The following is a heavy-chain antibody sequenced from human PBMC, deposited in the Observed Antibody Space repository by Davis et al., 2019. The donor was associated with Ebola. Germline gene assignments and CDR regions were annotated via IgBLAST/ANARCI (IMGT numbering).Heavy chain of an antibody. V-gene: IGHV3-48*03. Sequence: GRFTISRDNAKNSLYLQMNSLRAEDTAVYYCATQGPGVEMATTEQPRGFHYWGQGTLVTVSS. D-gene: IGHD5-24*01. J-gene: IGHJ4*02. CDR3: ATQGPGVEMATTEQPRGFHY.